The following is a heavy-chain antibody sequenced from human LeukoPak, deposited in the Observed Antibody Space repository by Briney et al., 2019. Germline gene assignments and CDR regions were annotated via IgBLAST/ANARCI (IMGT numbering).Heavy chain of an antibody. CDR3: AAQQSQWLVWDAWFDP. J-gene: IGHJ5*02. V-gene: IGHV3-23*01. CDR1: EFTLRNYA. CDR2: ISGSGTTT. D-gene: IGHD6-19*01. Sequence: GGSLRLSCAASEFTLRNYAMSWVRQAPGKGLEWVSGISGSGTTTDYADSVKGRFTISRDNSKNTLYLQMNSLRAEDTATYYCAAQQSQWLVWDAWFDPWGQGTLVTVSS.